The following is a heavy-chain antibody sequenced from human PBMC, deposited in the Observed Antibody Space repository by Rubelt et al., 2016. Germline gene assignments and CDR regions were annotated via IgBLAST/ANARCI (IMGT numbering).Heavy chain of an antibody. CDR3: GRDEYGVGGDP. Sequence: EVQLVESGGGLVQPGGSLRLSCAASGFSFNIYEMNWVRQAPGKGLEWVSYITASGGAMIYADAVKGRFTVSRDNAKNLLYLQMNNVTDDDTALYYCGRDEYGVGGDPWGQGTLVTVSS. J-gene: IGHJ5*02. CDR2: ITASGGAM. D-gene: IGHD2/OR15-2a*01. CDR1: GFSFNIYE. V-gene: IGHV3-48*03.